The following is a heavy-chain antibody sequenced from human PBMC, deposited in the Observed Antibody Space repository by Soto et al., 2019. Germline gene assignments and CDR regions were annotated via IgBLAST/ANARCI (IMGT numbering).Heavy chain of an antibody. CDR2: LYTGGST. V-gene: IGHV3-53*01. Sequence: PGGSLRLSCAASGFTVSSYYMSWVRQAPGKGLEWVSVLYTGGSTYYADSVKGRFTISRDSSKNTLYLQMNSLRAEDTAVYYCAKTTLLGSYYYYGMDVWGQGTTVTVSS. CDR3: AKTTLLGSYYYYGMDV. J-gene: IGHJ6*02. CDR1: GFTVSSYY. D-gene: IGHD7-27*01.